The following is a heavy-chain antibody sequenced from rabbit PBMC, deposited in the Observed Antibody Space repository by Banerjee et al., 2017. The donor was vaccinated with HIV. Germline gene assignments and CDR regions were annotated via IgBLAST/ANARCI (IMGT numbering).Heavy chain of an antibody. CDR2: INAVTGKA. CDR3: ARDLASVVGWNFSV. V-gene: IGHV1S40*01. D-gene: IGHD3-1*01. J-gene: IGHJ3*01. Sequence: QSLEESGGDLVKPGASLTLTCTASGVSFSSSSYMCWVRQAPGKGLEWIACINAVTGKAVYASWAKGRFTFSKTSSTTVTLQMTSLTAADTATHFCARDLASVVGWNFSVGGQGTLVTVS. CDR1: GVSFSSSSY.